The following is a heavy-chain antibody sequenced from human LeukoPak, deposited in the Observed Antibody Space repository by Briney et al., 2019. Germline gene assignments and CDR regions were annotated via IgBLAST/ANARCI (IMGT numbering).Heavy chain of an antibody. CDR1: GFHFRTYA. Sequence: PGGSLRLSCAASGFHFRTYAMHWVRQAPGKGLEWMAIISYDGTSEYYADSVKGRFTVSRDNSENTLSLHMNSLRPEDTAVYFCARGYYLGSGSFDYWDQGALVTVSS. CDR2: ISYDGTSE. CDR3: ARGYYLGSGSFDY. D-gene: IGHD3-10*01. V-gene: IGHV3-30*01. J-gene: IGHJ4*02.